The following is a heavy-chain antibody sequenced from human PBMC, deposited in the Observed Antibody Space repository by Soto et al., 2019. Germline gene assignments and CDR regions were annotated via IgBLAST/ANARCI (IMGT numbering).Heavy chain of an antibody. Sequence: QVQLVQSGAEVKKPGSSVKVSCKDSGGTFSTYSRFWVRQAPGQGLEWMGRIIPMLGIRNYAQRFQDRVTITADKSTATAHMELSSLRSEDTALYYCTIGSWSGEVFDIWGQGTMVTVS. CDR1: GGTFSTYS. CDR3: TIGSWSGEVFDI. CDR2: IIPMLGIR. D-gene: IGHD2-21*01. V-gene: IGHV1-69*02. J-gene: IGHJ3*02.